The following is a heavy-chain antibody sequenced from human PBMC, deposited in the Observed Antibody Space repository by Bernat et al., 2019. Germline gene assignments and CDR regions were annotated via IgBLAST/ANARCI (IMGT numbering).Heavy chain of an antibody. V-gene: IGHV3-73*01. CDR2: IRIKGNNYAT. Sequence: EVQLVESGGGLVQPGGSLKLTCVASGFPFSGSTMHWVRQASGKGLEWIGRIRIKGNNYATAYAASVEGRFTISRDDSKNTAYLQMNSLKTEDTAIYYCTAAVGTTSYNWFDPWGPGTLVTVSS. J-gene: IGHJ5*02. CDR1: GFPFSGST. D-gene: IGHD1-26*01. CDR3: TAAVGTTSYNWFDP.